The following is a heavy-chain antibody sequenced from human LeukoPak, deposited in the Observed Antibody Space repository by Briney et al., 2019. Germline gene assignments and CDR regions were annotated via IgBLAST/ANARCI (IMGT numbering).Heavy chain of an antibody. CDR1: GYTFTNYG. V-gene: IGHV1-18*01. D-gene: IGHD4-23*01. CDR2: FSANNGNR. J-gene: IGHJ4*02. Sequence: ASVKVSCKASGYTFTNYGISWVRQAPGQGLEWVGWFSANNGNRNYAQKLQDRVSMVTDTSPSTACIELRSLRSDDTAVYYCARQRYGRHSRGAADYWGQGTLVTVSS. CDR3: ARQRYGRHSRGAADY.